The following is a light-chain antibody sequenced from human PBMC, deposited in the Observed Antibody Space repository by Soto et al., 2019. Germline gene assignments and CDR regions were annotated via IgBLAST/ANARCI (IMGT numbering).Light chain of an antibody. V-gene: IGKV3-15*01. J-gene: IGKJ4*01. CDR1: QSVTSD. Sequence: EIVVTQSPATLSLSPGERATLSGRASQSVTSDLAWYQQKPGQAPRLLIYGASTRATDIPARFSGSGSGTEFTLTISSMQSEDFAIYYCQQYSTWPTVLTFGGGTKWIS. CDR2: GAS. CDR3: QQYSTWPTVLT.